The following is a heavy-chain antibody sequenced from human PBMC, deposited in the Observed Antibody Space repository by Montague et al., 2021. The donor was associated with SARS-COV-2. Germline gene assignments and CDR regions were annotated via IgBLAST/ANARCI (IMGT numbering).Heavy chain of an antibody. CDR1: GGSLSSGGYY. CDR3: ARDLGRTGYYYGLDV. Sequence: TLSLTCTVSGGSLSSGGYYWSWIRQLPGKGLEWLGYFYYSGSTYYNPSLKSRVFISADMSKNQFFLNLTSVTAVDAAVYYCARDLGRTGYYYGLDVWGQGTTVTVSS. CDR2: FYYSGST. J-gene: IGHJ6*02. V-gene: IGHV4-31*03. D-gene: IGHD3/OR15-3a*01.